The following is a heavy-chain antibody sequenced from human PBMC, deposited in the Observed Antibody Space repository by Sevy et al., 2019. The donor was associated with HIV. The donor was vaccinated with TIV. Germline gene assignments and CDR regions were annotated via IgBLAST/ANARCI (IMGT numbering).Heavy chain of an antibody. V-gene: IGHV1-3*01. J-gene: IGHJ4*02. CDR2: INAGNGNT. CDR1: GYTFTSYA. D-gene: IGHD2-8*01. Sequence: ASVKVSCKASGYTFTSYAMHWVRQAPGQRLEWMGWINAGNGNTKYSQKFQGRVTITRDTSARTAYMELSSLRSEDTAVYYCARVRNPLIVLMVYAFDYWGQGTLVTVSS. CDR3: ARVRNPLIVLMVYAFDY.